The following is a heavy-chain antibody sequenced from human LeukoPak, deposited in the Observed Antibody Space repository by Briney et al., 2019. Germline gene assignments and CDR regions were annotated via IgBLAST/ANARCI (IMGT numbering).Heavy chain of an antibody. CDR1: GGSFSGYY. CDR2: INHSGST. CDR3: ARYGNYGGKKKAGGYLHGMDV. D-gene: IGHD4-23*01. V-gene: IGHV4-34*01. J-gene: IGHJ6*02. Sequence: PSETLSLTCAVYGGSFSGYYWSWIRQPPGKGLEWIGEINHSGSTNYNPSLKSRVTISVDTSKNQFSLKLSSVTAADTAVYYCARYGNYGGKKKAGGYLHGMDVWGQGTTVTVSS.